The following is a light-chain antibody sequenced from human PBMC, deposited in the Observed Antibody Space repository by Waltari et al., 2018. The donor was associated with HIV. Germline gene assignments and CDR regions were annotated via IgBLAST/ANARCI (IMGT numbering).Light chain of an antibody. V-gene: IGLV2-18*02. CDR2: EVT. CDR3: SSYTTSSTWV. Sequence: QSALTQPPSVSGSLGQSVTISCTGTSSDIGAYTRVSWYQQSPGTAPKPSIYEVTHRPSGLPVRFSGSKSGNTASLTISGLQADDEADYYCSSYTTSSTWVFGGGTKLTVL. CDR1: SSDIGAYTR. J-gene: IGLJ3*02.